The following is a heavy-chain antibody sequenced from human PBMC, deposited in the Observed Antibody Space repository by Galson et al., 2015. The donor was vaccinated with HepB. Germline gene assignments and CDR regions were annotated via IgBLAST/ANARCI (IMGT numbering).Heavy chain of an antibody. V-gene: IGHV3-48*02. Sequence: SLRLSCAASGFTFSSYSMNWVRQAPGKGLEWVSYISSSSSTIYYADSVKGRFTISRDNAKNSLYLQTNSLRDEDTAVYYCARVLTVGRFDYWGQGTLVTVSS. CDR1: GFTFSSYS. D-gene: IGHD4-23*01. CDR3: ARVLTVGRFDY. CDR2: ISSSSSTI. J-gene: IGHJ4*02.